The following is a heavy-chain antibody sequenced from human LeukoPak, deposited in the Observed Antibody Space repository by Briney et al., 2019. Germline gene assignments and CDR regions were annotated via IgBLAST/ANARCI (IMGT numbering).Heavy chain of an antibody. D-gene: IGHD6-19*01. CDR2: ISGNGGST. J-gene: IGHJ4*02. CDR1: GFTFSSYA. Sequence: PGGSLRLSCGAFGFTFSSYAMSWVRQAPGKGLEWVSVISGNGGSTYYADSVKGRFTISRDTSKNTLYLQMNSLRADDTAVYYCAKEAGSSNWYIDYWGQGTLVTVSS. V-gene: IGHV3-23*01. CDR3: AKEAGSSNWYIDY.